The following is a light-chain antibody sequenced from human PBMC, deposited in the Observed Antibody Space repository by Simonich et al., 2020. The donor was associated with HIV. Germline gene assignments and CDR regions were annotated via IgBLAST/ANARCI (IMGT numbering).Light chain of an antibody. CDR1: QSVSSSY. Sequence: EIVLTQSPGTLSLSPGERATLSCRASQSVSSSYLAWYQQKPGQAPRLLIYDASSRATGIPDRFSGSGSGTDFTLTISRLEPEDFAVYYCQQYNNWPLFFGQGTRLEIK. V-gene: IGKV3-20*01. CDR2: DAS. J-gene: IGKJ2*01. CDR3: QQYNNWPLF.